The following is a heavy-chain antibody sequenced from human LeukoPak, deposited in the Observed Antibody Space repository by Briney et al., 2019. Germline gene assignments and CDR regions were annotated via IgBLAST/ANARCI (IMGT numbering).Heavy chain of an antibody. CDR3: AREGGDCSGSYCGNYFDY. V-gene: IGHV3-48*04. CDR2: ISSSGSTI. D-gene: IGHD1-26*01. J-gene: IGHJ4*02. CDR1: GFTFSSYS. Sequence: GGSLRLSCAASGFTFSSYSMNWVRQAPGKGLEWVSYISSSGSTIYYADSVKGRFTISRDNAKNSLYLQMNSLRAEDTAVYYCAREGGDCSGSYCGNYFDYWGQGTLVTVSS.